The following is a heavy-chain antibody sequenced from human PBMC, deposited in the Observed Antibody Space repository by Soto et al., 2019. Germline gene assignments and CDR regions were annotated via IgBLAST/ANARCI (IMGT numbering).Heavy chain of an antibody. D-gene: IGHD3-10*01. CDR3: ARGYYGSGNXYNPTLGMD. Sequence: SQAQTLTGAVSGDSVSNGRHYWSWIRQHPGKGLEWIGYIYSSGSTYYNPSLKSRVTISVDTSKNQFSLKLSSVTAADTAVYWCARGYYGSGNXYNPTLGMD. CDR1: GDSVSNGRHY. J-gene: IGHJ6*01. V-gene: IGHV4-31*11. CDR2: IYSSGST.